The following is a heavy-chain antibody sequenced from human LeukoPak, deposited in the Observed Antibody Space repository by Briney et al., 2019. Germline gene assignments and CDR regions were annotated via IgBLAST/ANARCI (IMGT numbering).Heavy chain of an antibody. D-gene: IGHD6-19*01. CDR3: ARLPIAVAGTPRDYFDY. CDR2: INPNSGGT. J-gene: IGHJ4*02. CDR1: GYTFTGYY. Sequence: ASVKVSCKASGYTFTGYYMHWVRQAPGQGLEWMGWINPNSGGTNYAQKLQGRVTMTTDTSTSTAYMELRSLRSDDTAVYYCARLPIAVAGTPRDYFDYWGQGTLVTVSS. V-gene: IGHV1-2*02.